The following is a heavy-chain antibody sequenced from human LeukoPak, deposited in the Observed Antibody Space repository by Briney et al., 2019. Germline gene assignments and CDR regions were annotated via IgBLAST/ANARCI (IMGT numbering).Heavy chain of an antibody. CDR2: IYSGGST. CDR3: ARVNSGSYLY. D-gene: IGHD1-26*01. CDR1: GFTVSSNY. Sequence: GGSLRLSCAASGFTVSSNYMSWVRQAPGKGLEWVSVIYSGGSTCYADSVKGRFTISRDNSKNTLYLQMNSLRAEDTAVHYCARVNSGSYLYWGQGTLVTVSS. V-gene: IGHV3-53*01. J-gene: IGHJ4*02.